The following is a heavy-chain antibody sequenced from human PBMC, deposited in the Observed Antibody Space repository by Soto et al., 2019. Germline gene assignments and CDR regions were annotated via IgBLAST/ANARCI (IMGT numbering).Heavy chain of an antibody. D-gene: IGHD1-26*01. Sequence: ASVKVSCKVSGYTLTELSMHWVRQAPGKGLEWMGGFDPEDGETIYAQKFQGRVTMTEDTSTDTAYMELSSLRSEDTAVYYCATGWVDSGSYWEHYWGQGTLVTVSS. V-gene: IGHV1-24*01. CDR1: GYTLTELS. J-gene: IGHJ4*02. CDR3: ATGWVDSGSYWEHY. CDR2: FDPEDGET.